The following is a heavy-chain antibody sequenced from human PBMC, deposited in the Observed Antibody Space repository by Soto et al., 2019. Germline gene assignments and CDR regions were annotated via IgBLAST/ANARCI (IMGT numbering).Heavy chain of an antibody. D-gene: IGHD3-9*01. CDR2: IWYDGSNK. J-gene: IGHJ4*02. CDR3: ARDISYDILTGPDY. V-gene: IGHV3-33*01. CDR1: GFTFSSYG. Sequence: GGSLRLSCAASGFTFSSYGMHWVRQAPGKGLEWVAVIWYDGSNKYYADSVKGRFTISRDNSKNTPYLQMNSLRAEDTAVYYCARDISYDILTGPDYWGQGTLVTVSS.